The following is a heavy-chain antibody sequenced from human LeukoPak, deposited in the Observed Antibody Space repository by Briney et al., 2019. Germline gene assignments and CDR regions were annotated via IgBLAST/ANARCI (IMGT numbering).Heavy chain of an antibody. CDR3: ARDRGTYYYDSSGSLTADY. CDR1: GGTFSSYA. Sequence: ASVKVSCKASGGTFSSYAISWVRQAPGQGLEWMGWISAYNGNTNYAQKLQGRVTMTTDTSTSTAYMELRSLRSDDTAVYYCARDRGTYYYDSSGSLTADYWGQGTLVTVSS. V-gene: IGHV1-18*01. CDR2: ISAYNGNT. D-gene: IGHD3-22*01. J-gene: IGHJ4*02.